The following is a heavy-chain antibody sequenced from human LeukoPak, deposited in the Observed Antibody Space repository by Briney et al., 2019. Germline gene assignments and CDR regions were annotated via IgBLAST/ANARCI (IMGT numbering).Heavy chain of an antibody. Sequence: PGGSLRLSCAASGFTFSSYGMHWVRQAPGKGLEWVAFIRYDGSNKYYADSVKGRFTISRDNSKNTLYLQMNSLRAEDTAVYYCAKDVSIAAAGRLYMDVWGKGTTVTVSS. J-gene: IGHJ6*03. CDR1: GFTFSSYG. CDR3: AKDVSIAAAGRLYMDV. V-gene: IGHV3-30*02. CDR2: IRYDGSNK. D-gene: IGHD6-13*01.